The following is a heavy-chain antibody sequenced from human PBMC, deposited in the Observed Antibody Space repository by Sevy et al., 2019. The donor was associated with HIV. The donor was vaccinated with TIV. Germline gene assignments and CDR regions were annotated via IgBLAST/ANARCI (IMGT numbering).Heavy chain of an antibody. V-gene: IGHV3-9*03. CDR3: AKDRGAGGGAFDI. Sequence: GGSLRLSCAASGFTFDDYAMHWVRQAPGKGLEWVSGISWNSGSIGYADSVKGRFTISRDNAKNSLYLQMNSLRAEDMALYYCAKDRGAGGGAFDIWGQGTMVTVSS. CDR1: GFTFDDYA. D-gene: IGHD3-10*01. CDR2: ISWNSGSI. J-gene: IGHJ3*02.